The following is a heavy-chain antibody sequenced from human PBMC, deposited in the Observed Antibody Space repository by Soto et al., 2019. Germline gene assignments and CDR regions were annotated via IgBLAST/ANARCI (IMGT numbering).Heavy chain of an antibody. V-gene: IGHV4-39*01. J-gene: IGHJ6*02. Sequence: SETLSLTCTVSGGSISSSSYYWGWIRQPPGKGLEWIGSIYYSGSTYYNPSLKSRVTISVDTSKNQFSLKLSSVTAADTAVYYCASGAGYYYYGMDVWGQGTTVTVSS. CDR3: ASGAGYYYYGMDV. CDR2: IYYSGST. D-gene: IGHD3-10*01. CDR1: GGSISSSSYY.